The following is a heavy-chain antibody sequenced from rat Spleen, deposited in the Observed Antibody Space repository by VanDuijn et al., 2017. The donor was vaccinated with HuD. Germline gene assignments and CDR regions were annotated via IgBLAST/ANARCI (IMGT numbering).Heavy chain of an antibody. CDR1: GFTFNNYW. D-gene: IGHD1-1*01. CDR3: ARHPISTVSYYFDY. CDR2: ITNTGGSI. J-gene: IGHJ2*01. V-gene: IGHV5-31*01. Sequence: EVQLVESGGGLVQPGRSLKLSCVASGFTFNNYWMSWIRQAPGKGLEWVASITNTGGSIYYPDSVKGRFTISRDNAKSTLYLQMHSLRSEDTATYYCARHPISTVSYYFDYWGQGVTVTVSS.